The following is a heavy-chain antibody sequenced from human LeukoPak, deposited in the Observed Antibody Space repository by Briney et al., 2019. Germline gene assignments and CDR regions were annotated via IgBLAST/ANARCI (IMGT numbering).Heavy chain of an antibody. Sequence: GGPLRLSCAASGFTFDDYAMHWVRQAPGKGLEWVSGISWNSGIVGYADSVRGRFTVSRDNAKNSLYLQMNSLRAEDTALYYCAKDKNIVGATRAFDYWGQGTLVTVSS. D-gene: IGHD1-26*01. V-gene: IGHV3-9*01. J-gene: IGHJ4*02. CDR2: ISWNSGIV. CDR1: GFTFDDYA. CDR3: AKDKNIVGATRAFDY.